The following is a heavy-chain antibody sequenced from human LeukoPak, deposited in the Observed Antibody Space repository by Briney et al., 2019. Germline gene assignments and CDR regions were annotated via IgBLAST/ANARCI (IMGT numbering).Heavy chain of an antibody. J-gene: IGHJ5*02. CDR2: IYHSGST. CDR1: GGSISSSNW. CDR3: ARGVRITIFGVVIMASAKIWFDP. Sequence: SETLSLTCAVFGGSISSSNWWTWVRQPPGKGLEWIGEIYHSGSTNYNPSLKGRVTISVDTSKNQFSLKLSSVTAADTAVYYCARGVRITIFGVVIMASAKIWFDPWGQGTLVTVSS. D-gene: IGHD3-3*01. V-gene: IGHV4-4*02.